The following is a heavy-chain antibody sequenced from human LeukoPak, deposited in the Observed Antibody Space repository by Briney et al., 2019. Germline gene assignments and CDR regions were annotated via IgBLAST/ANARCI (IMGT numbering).Heavy chain of an antibody. CDR2: IYHSGST. V-gene: IGHV4-38-2*02. CDR1: GYSISSGYY. CDR3: ARDPIAVAGTYDY. D-gene: IGHD6-19*01. Sequence: SETLSLTCAVSGYSISSGYYWGWIRQPPGKGLEWIGSIYHSGSTYYNPSLKSRVTISVDTSKNQFSLELSSVTAADTAVYYCARDPIAVAGTYDYWGQGTLVTVSS. J-gene: IGHJ4*02.